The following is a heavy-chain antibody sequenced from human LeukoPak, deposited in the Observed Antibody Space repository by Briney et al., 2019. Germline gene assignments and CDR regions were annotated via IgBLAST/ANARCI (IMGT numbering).Heavy chain of an antibody. J-gene: IGHJ4*02. CDR2: ISWNSATI. Sequence: GGSLRLSCAASGFTFDDYAMHWVRQAPGKGLEWVSGISWNSATIDYADSVKGRFSISRDNSKNYLYLQMNSLRAEDTAFYYCAKAVSSGTGTYYFDYWGQGTLATVSS. CDR3: AKAVSSGTGTYYFDY. V-gene: IGHV3-9*01. D-gene: IGHD6-19*01. CDR1: GFTFDDYA.